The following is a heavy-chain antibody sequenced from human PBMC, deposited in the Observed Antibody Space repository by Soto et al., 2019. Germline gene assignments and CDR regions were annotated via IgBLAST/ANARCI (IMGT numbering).Heavy chain of an antibody. CDR2: IWYDGSNK. Sequence: GGSLRLSCAASGFSFSSYGMHWVRQAPGKGLEWVAVIWYDGSNKYYADSVKGRFTISRDNSKNTLYLQMNSLRAEDTAVYYCAREGPTYYYDSSGYYHEYYFDYWGQGTLVTVSS. V-gene: IGHV3-33*01. CDR1: GFSFSSYG. CDR3: AREGPTYYYDSSGYYHEYYFDY. D-gene: IGHD3-22*01. J-gene: IGHJ4*02.